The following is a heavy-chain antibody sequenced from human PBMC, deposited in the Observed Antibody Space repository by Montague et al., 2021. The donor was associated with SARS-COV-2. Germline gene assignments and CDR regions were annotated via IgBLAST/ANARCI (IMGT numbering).Heavy chain of an antibody. CDR2: INYSGSX. Sequence: SETLSLTCTVSGGSISSSSYYWGWIRQPPGKVLEWIGSINYSGSXXYNPSLKSRVTIYVDTSKDQFSLKLGSATAADTAVYYCARSWGQWLLWEYCFDYWGQGTLVTVSS. CDR3: ARSWGQWLLWEYCFDY. CDR1: GGSISSSSYY. J-gene: IGHJ4*02. V-gene: IGHV4-39*01. D-gene: IGHD6-19*01.